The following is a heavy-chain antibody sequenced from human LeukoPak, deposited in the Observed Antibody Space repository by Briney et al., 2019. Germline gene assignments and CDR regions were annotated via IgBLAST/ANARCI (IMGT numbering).Heavy chain of an antibody. CDR2: IIPTFGTA. J-gene: IGHJ3*02. V-gene: IGHV1-69*01. CDR1: GGTFSSYA. CDR3: ARTLGYCSSTSCSDAFDI. Sequence: SVKVSCKASGGTFSSYAISWVRQAPGQGLEWMGGIIPTFGTANYAQKFQGRVTITADESTSTAYMELSSLRSEDTAVYYCARTLGYCSSTSCSDAFDIWGQGTMVTVSS. D-gene: IGHD2-2*01.